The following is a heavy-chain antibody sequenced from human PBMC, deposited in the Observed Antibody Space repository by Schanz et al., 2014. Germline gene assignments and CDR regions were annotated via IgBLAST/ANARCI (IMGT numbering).Heavy chain of an antibody. D-gene: IGHD2-15*01. CDR3: ATCSGGTCHAKPVLDN. V-gene: IGHV1-46*01. CDR1: GYTFTSYY. J-gene: IGHJ4*02. Sequence: QVQLVQSGAEVKKPGSSVKVSCKASGYTFTSYYMYWVRQAPGQGLEWMGVINPSGGSTIYAQKFQGRVTMTRDTSTSTVYMELSSLRSEDTAVYYCATCSGGTCHAKPVLDNWGQGTLVTVSS. CDR2: INPSGGST.